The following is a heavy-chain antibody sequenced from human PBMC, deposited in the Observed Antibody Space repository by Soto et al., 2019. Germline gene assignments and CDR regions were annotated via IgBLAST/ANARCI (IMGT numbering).Heavy chain of an antibody. CDR2: INHSGSN. J-gene: IGHJ6*03. V-gene: IGHV4-34*01. D-gene: IGHD2-2*03. CDR1: GGYFSGYY. Sequence: SETLSLTCAVYGGYFSGYYWSWIRQPPEKGLESIGEINHSGSNNYNPSLKSRVTISVDTSKNQFSLKLSSVTAADTAVYYCARVDIVVVPAAPYYYYMDVWGKGTTVTVSS. CDR3: ARVDIVVVPAAPYYYYMDV.